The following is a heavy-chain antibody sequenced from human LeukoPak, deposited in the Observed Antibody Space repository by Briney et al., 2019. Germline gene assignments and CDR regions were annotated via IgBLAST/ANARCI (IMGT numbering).Heavy chain of an antibody. CDR2: IYYSGST. D-gene: IGHD3-22*01. Sequence: SETLSLTCTVSGGSISSGSYYWSWIRQPAGKGLEWIGYIYYSGSTNYNPSLKSRVTISVDTSKNQFSLKLSSVTAADTAVYYCARNYYDSSGYKSFDYWGQGTLVTVSS. CDR3: ARNYYDSSGYKSFDY. V-gene: IGHV4-61*10. CDR1: GGSISSGSYY. J-gene: IGHJ4*02.